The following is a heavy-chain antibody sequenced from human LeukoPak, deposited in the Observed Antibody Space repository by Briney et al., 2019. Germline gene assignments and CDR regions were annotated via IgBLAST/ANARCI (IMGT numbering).Heavy chain of an antibody. CDR2: ISFDGRNK. D-gene: IGHD1-1*01. J-gene: IGHJ6*03. V-gene: IGHV3-30*01. Sequence: GGSLRLSCAASGFSFSIYVILWVRQAPPGGLAWVAVISFDGRNKYYAHSVKGRFIPSRDASKNTLYLQKNSLRPDDTAVYYCARDQGVAGNRSKRDGHYMDVWGEGTTVTVSS. CDR1: GFSFSIYV. CDR3: ARDQGVAGNRSKRDGHYMDV.